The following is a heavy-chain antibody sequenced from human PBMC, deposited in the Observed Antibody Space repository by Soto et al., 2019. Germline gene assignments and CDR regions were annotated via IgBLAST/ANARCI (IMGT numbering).Heavy chain of an antibody. CDR2: IIPIFGTA. CDR1: GGTFSSYA. V-gene: IGHV1-69*06. J-gene: IGHJ5*02. D-gene: IGHD3-16*02. Sequence: QVQLVQSGAEVKKPGSSVKVSCKASGGTFSSYAISWVRQAPGQGLEWMGGIIPIFGTANYAQKFQGRVTITADKTTSTAYMELSSLRSEDTAVYYCARVRGLGYDYVWGSYHSRWFDPWGQGTLVTVSS. CDR3: ARVRGLGYDYVWGSYHSRWFDP.